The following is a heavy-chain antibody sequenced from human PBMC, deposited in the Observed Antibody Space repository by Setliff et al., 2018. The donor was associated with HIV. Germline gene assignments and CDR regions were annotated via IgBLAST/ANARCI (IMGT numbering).Heavy chain of an antibody. J-gene: IGHJ3*02. CDR1: GYTFTSYW. CDR3: SRGIAVAGHDFANTPGDI. D-gene: IGHD6-19*01. Sequence: LGESLKISCKGSGYTFTSYWISWVRQMPGKGLEWMGRIDPSDSYINYGPSFQGHVTISADKSTNTAFLQLSSLKASDSAMYYCSRGIAVAGHDFANTPGDIGGQGTMVTVS. V-gene: IGHV5-10-1*01. CDR2: IDPSDSYI.